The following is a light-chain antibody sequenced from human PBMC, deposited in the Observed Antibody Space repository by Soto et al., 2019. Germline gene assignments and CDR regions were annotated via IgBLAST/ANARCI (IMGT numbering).Light chain of an antibody. CDR3: QHYYGTLPH. CDR2: DAS. Sequence: DIQMTQSPSSLSASVGDRVTITCRASQSISNWLAWYQQKPGKAPKLLIYDASSLESGVPSRFSGSGSGADFTLTISSLQAEDVAVYYCQHYYGTLPHFGGGIKVDIK. J-gene: IGKJ4*01. CDR1: QSISNW. V-gene: IGKV1-5*01.